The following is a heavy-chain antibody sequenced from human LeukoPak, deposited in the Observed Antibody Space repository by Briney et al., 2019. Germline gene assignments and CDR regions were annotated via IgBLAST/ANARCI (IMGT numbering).Heavy chain of an antibody. CDR1: GFTFDLYS. CDR2: ISGSSTTI. D-gene: IGHD3-3*01. CDR3: ARGVGAFEI. J-gene: IGHJ3*02. V-gene: IGHV3-48*01. Sequence: GGSLRLSCAASGFTFDLYSMNWVRQAPGKGLEWLSYISGSSTTIDYADSVKGRFTISRDNAKNSLYLRMNSLRAEDTATYYCARGVGAFEIWGQGTMVTVSS.